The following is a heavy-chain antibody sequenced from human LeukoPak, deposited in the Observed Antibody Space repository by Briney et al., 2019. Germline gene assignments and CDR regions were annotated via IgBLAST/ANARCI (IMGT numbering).Heavy chain of an antibody. D-gene: IGHD3-10*01. CDR2: IYYSGST. CDR1: GGSISSSSYY. CDR3: ARQYGSGMFDY. Sequence: SETLSLTCTVSGGSISSSSYYWGWIRQHPGKGLEWIGYIYYSGSTYYNPSLKSRVTISVDTSKNQFSLKLSSVTAADTAVYYCARQYGSGMFDYWGQGTLVTVSS. J-gene: IGHJ4*02. V-gene: IGHV4-31*03.